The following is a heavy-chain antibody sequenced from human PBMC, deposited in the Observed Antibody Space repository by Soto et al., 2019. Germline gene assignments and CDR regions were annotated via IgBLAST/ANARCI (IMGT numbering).Heavy chain of an antibody. CDR1: EFSSSDAW. CDR2: IKSAPAGGTT. Sequence: GVSLRLSCAASEFSSSDAWMNRVRQAPGKGLEWVARIKSAPAGGTTDYAAPVKGRFTISRDDSKNMLYLQMNSLKTEDTAVYYRITDLPGGYSAYLDYWGQGTLVTVSS. V-gene: IGHV3-15*01. D-gene: IGHD5-12*01. CDR3: ITDLPGGYSAYLDY. J-gene: IGHJ4*02.